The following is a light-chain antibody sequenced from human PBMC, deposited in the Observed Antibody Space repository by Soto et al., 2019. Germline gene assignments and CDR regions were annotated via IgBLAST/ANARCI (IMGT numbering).Light chain of an antibody. V-gene: IGKV1-5*01. CDR1: QTISSW. CDR3: QQYNVYSYT. Sequence: DIQMTQSPSTLSASVGDRVTITCPASQTISSWLAWYQQKPGKAPKLLIFDASILESGVPSRFSGSGSGTDFTLSISSLQPDDFGTYYCQQYNVYSYTFGQGTKLEIK. CDR2: DAS. J-gene: IGKJ2*01.